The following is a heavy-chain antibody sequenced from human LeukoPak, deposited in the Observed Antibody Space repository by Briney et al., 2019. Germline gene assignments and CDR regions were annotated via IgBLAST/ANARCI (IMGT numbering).Heavy chain of an antibody. CDR3: ARDEVYSSSWYYFDY. CDR1: GGSISNYY. CDR2: IYTSGST. D-gene: IGHD6-13*01. V-gene: IGHV4-4*07. Sequence: PSETLSLTCTVSGGSISNYYWSWIRQPAGKGLEWIGRIYTSGSTNYNPSLKSRVTMSVDTSKNQFSLKLSSVTAADTAVYYCARDEVYSSSWYYFDYWGQGTLVTVSS. J-gene: IGHJ4*02.